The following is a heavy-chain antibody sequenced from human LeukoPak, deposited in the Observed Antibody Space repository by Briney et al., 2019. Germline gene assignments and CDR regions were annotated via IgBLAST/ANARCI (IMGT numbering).Heavy chain of an antibody. Sequence: GSLRLSCAASGFTFSSYWMGWIRQSPGKGLDWIGNIYQSGNTFYNPSLQGRVTISLFKSKNQFSLKLTSVTAADTAVYYCARSDWYLRGDAFDIWGQGTMVIVSS. CDR3: ARSDWYLRGDAFDI. D-gene: IGHD3-9*01. V-gene: IGHV4-38-2*01. CDR2: IYQSGNT. CDR1: GFTFSSYW. J-gene: IGHJ3*02.